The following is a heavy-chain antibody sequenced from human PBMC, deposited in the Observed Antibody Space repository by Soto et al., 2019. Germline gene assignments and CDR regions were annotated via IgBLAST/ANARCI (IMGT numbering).Heavy chain of an antibody. CDR2: ISGSGGST. Sequence: GGSLRLSCSASGFTFGTYAMHWVRLAPGKGLEYVSAISGSGGSTYYADSVKGRFTISRDNSKNTLYLQMNSLRAEDTAVYYCAKSGFLEWLSLDVWGQGTTVTVSS. D-gene: IGHD3-3*01. CDR3: AKSGFLEWLSLDV. CDR1: GFTFGTYA. V-gene: IGHV3-64*04. J-gene: IGHJ6*02.